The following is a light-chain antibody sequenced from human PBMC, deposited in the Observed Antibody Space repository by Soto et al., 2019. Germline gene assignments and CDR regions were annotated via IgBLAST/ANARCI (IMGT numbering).Light chain of an antibody. CDR2: EGS. CDR1: SSDVGSYNL. Sequence: QSALTQPASVSGSPGQSITISFTGTSSDVGSYNLVSWYQQHPGKAPKLMIYEGSKRPSGVSNRFSGSKSGNTASLTISGLQAEDEADYYCCSYAGSSTFYVFGTGTQLTV. J-gene: IGLJ1*01. V-gene: IGLV2-23*01. CDR3: CSYAGSSTFYV.